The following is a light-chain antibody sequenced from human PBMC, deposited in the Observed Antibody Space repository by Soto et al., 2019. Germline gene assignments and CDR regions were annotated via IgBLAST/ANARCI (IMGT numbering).Light chain of an antibody. J-gene: IGLJ1*01. Sequence: QSVLTQPASVSGSPGQSVTISCTGTSRAVGNYNYVSWYQQHPGKAPKLMIYEVTNRPSGVSNRFSGSKSGNTASLTISGLQAEDEADYYCSSYRSPTTYVFGTGTKVTVL. CDR1: SRAVGNYNY. V-gene: IGLV2-14*01. CDR2: EVT. CDR3: SSYRSPTTYV.